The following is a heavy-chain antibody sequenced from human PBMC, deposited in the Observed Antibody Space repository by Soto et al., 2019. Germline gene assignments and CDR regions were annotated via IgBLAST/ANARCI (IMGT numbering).Heavy chain of an antibody. J-gene: IGHJ6*02. CDR2: IYWDDDK. CDR3: ADLPCSDGSCYWFSFSGMDV. V-gene: IGHV2-5*02. CDR1: GFSLSTSGVG. Sequence: QITLKESGPPLVKPTQTLTLTCTFSGFSLSTSGVGVAWIRQPPGKALEWLALIYWDDDKRYRPYLESRLTITKDTSKNQVVLTMTKMDSVDSPTYHSADLPCSDGSCYWFSFSGMDVWGQGTTVTVSS. D-gene: IGHD2-15*01.